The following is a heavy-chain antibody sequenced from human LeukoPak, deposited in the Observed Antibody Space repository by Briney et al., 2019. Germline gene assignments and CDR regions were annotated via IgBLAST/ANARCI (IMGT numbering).Heavy chain of an antibody. J-gene: IGHJ3*02. D-gene: IGHD2-2*01. Sequence: SETLSLTCAVSGGSISSSNWWSWVRQPPGKGLEWIGEIYHSGSTNYNPSLKSQVTISVDKSKNQFSLKLSSVTAADTAVYYCAGHQTRHAFDIWGQGTMVTVSS. V-gene: IGHV4-4*02. CDR2: IYHSGST. CDR1: GGSISSSNW. CDR3: AGHQTRHAFDI.